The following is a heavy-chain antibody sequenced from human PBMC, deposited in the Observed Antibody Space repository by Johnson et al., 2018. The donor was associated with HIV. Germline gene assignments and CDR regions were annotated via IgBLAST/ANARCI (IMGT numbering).Heavy chain of an antibody. D-gene: IGHD3-10*01. CDR3: ARDRFGSGRPNAFDM. J-gene: IGHJ3*02. CDR2: ITYDGRNK. V-gene: IGHV3-30*04. Sequence: QEKLVESGGGVVQPGRSLRLSCEASGFTFRSYAMHWVRQAPGKGLEWVAVITYDGRNKYYTDSVKGRFIISRDNSKNTLYLQMNSLRPEDTAVYYCARDRFGSGRPNAFDMWGQGTMVTVSS. CDR1: GFTFRSYA.